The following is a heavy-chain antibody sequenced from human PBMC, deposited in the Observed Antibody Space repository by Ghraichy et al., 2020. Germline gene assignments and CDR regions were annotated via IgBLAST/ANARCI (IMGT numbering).Heavy chain of an antibody. D-gene: IGHD2-21*01. J-gene: IGHJ4*02. CDR3: AREHCVGGNCYDY. CDR2: INTVYGNT. CDR1: GYTFTEHV. V-gene: IGHV1-3*04. Sequence: ASVKVSCKTSGYTFTEHVLHWVRQAPGQSFEWMGWINTVYGNTEYSQNFQGRVTLTRDASAGTAYMDLTSLRSEDTALYYCAREHCVGGNCYDYWGQGTLVTVSS.